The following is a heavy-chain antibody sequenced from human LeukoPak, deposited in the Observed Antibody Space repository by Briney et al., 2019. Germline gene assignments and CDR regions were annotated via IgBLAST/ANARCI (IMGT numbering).Heavy chain of an antibody. J-gene: IGHJ4*02. CDR1: AFTFSSSW. Sequence: GGSLRLSCAASAFTFSSSWMSWVRQAPGKGLEWVANINLDGTDKRYVGSVKGRFTISRDNAKNSLYLQMNSLRAEDTAVYYCARNYGGNSGHWGQGTLVTVSS. CDR2: INLDGTDK. V-gene: IGHV3-7*05. D-gene: IGHD4-23*01. CDR3: ARNYGGNSGH.